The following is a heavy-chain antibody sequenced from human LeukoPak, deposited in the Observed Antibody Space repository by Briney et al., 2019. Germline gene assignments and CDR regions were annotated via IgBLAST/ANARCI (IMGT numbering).Heavy chain of an antibody. CDR1: GYSFTSYW. J-gene: IGHJ3*02. CDR2: IYPGDSDT. D-gene: IGHD5-18*01. V-gene: IGHV5-51*01. CDR3: AKNVDTAMVFSAFDI. Sequence: GESLKISCKGSGYSFTSYWIGWVRQIPGKGLEWMGIIYPGDSDTRYSPSFQGQVTISADKSISTAYLQWSSLKASDTAMYYCAKNVDTAMVFSAFDIWGQGTMVTVSS.